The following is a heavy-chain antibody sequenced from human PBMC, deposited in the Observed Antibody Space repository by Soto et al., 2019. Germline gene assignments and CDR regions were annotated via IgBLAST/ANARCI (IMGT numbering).Heavy chain of an antibody. V-gene: IGHV1-18*01. D-gene: IGHD3-22*01. CDR1: GYTFINYG. J-gene: IGHJ6*02. CDR3: ARVYYDSRGYYSPDV. CDR2: ISTHNGNT. Sequence: ASVKVSCKASGYTFINYGVTWLRQAPGQGLEWMGWISTHNGNTNYAQKLQGRVTMTTDTSTSTAYMDLRSLRSDDTAVYYCARVYYDSRGYYSPDVWGQGTTVTVS.